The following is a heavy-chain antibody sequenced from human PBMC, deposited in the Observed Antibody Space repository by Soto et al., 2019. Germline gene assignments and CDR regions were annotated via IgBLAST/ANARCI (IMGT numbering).Heavy chain of an antibody. CDR3: AKPGTTSCFDY. CDR2: ISYDGSNK. D-gene: IGHD1-7*01. Sequence: GGSLRLSCAASGFTFSSYGMHWVRQAPGKGLEWVAVISYDGSNKYYADSVKGRFTISRDNSKNTLYLQMNSLRAEDTAVYYCAKPGTTSCFDYWGQGTLVTVS. J-gene: IGHJ4*02. CDR1: GFTFSSYG. V-gene: IGHV3-30*18.